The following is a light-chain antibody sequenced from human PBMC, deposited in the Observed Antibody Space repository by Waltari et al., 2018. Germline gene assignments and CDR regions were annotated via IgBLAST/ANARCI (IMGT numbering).Light chain of an antibody. CDR1: ELSTNY. Sequence: SFALTQPPSVPVSPGQTARITCPAAELSTNYAYWYQQEPGQAPVLVIYKDTERPSGIPERLSGSSSGTTVTLTISGVQAEDEADYFCQSADGTTNSVVFGGGTKLTVL. J-gene: IGLJ2*01. CDR3: QSADGTTNSVV. CDR2: KDT. V-gene: IGLV3-25*03.